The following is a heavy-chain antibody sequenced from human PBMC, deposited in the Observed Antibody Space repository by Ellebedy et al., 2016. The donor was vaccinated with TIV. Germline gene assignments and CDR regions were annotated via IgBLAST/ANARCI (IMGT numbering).Heavy chain of an antibody. V-gene: IGHV1-3*01. J-gene: IGHJ4*02. CDR3: ARDAPWGTSLAVDY. CDR2: INAGNGYA. Sequence: ASVKVSXXASGYTFTNYAMHWVRQAPGQGLEWMGWINAGNGYAKYSQKFQGRVTITRDTSASTAYMELTSLRSEDTAVYYCARDAPWGTSLAVDYWGQGTLVTVSS. CDR1: GYTFTNYA. D-gene: IGHD3-16*01.